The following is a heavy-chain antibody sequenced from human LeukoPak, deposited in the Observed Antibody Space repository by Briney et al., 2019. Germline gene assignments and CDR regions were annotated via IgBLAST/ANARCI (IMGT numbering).Heavy chain of an antibody. CDR1: GFTFNAHW. CDR3: ARDLNRNQVDY. V-gene: IGHV3-74*01. CDR2: INTDGSVT. Sequence: QSGGSLRLSCAASGFTFNAHWMHWLRQTPEKGLVWVSRINTDGSVTNYAYSVKGRLTISRDNAKDTLYLQMNSLRVEDTAVYYCARDLNRNQVDYWGQGSLVTVSS. J-gene: IGHJ4*02. D-gene: IGHD1-14*01.